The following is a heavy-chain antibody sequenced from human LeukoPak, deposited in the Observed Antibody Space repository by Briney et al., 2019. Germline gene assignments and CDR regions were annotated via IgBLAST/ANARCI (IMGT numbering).Heavy chain of an antibody. J-gene: IGHJ3*02. CDR3: ARVRTLIVPAGAFDI. V-gene: IGHV3-30-3*01. CDR2: ISYDGSNK. D-gene: IGHD2-2*01. CDR1: GFTFSSYA. Sequence: PGGSLRLSCAASGFTFSSYAMHWVRQAPGKGLEWVAVISYDGSNKYYADSVKGRFTISRDNSKNTLYLQMNSLRAEDTAVYYCARVRTLIVPAGAFDIWGQGTMVTVSS.